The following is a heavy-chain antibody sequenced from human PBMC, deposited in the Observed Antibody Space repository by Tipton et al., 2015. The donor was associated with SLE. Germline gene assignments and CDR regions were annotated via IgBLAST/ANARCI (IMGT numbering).Heavy chain of an antibody. Sequence: TLSLTCAVYGGSFSGLFWSWIRPSPGKGLEWIGGTNHSGCTNNNPALKSRVTILVDTSKNQFSLRLSSVTAADTAVYYCARHEYGSSSAAFELWGHGTMVTVSS. V-gene: IGHV4-34*01. CDR3: ARHEYGSSSAAFEL. J-gene: IGHJ3*01. D-gene: IGHD6-6*01. CDR1: GGSFSGLF. CDR2: TNHSGCT.